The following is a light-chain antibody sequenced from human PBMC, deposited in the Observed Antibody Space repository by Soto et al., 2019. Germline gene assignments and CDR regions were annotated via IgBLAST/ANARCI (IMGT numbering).Light chain of an antibody. CDR1: SSDVGGYNY. CDR3: CSYAGSSIYVV. V-gene: IGLV2-14*01. J-gene: IGLJ2*01. CDR2: DVS. Sequence: QLVLTQPASVSGSPGQSITISCTGTSSDVGGYNYVSWYQQHPGKAPKLMIYDVSNRPSGVSNRFSGSKSGNTASLTISGLQAEDEADYYCCSYAGSSIYVVFGGGTKLTVL.